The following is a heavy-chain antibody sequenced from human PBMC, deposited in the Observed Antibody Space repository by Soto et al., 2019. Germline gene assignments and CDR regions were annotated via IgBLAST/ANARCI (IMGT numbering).Heavy chain of an antibody. J-gene: IGHJ6*02. CDR2: ISYDGSNK. CDR1: GCTFSSYA. V-gene: IGHV3-30-3*01. D-gene: IGHD2-21*02. CDR3: ARDIVVVTAAYYYYYYGMDV. Sequence: QVQLVESGGGVVQPGRSLRLSCAASGCTFSSYAMHWFRQAPGKGLEWVAVISYDGSNKYYADSVKGRFTICRDNSKNTLYLQMNSLRAEDTAVYYCARDIVVVTAAYYYYYYGMDVWGQGSTVTVSS.